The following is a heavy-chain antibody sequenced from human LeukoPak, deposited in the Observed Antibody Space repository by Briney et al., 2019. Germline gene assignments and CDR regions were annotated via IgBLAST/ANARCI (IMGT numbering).Heavy chain of an antibody. CDR1: GGSISSYY. V-gene: IGHV4-4*07. CDR2: IYTSGST. D-gene: IGHD5-12*01. Sequence: SETLSLTCTVSGGSISSYYWSWIRQPAGGGLEWIGRIYTSGSTNYNPSLKSRVTMSVDTSKNQFSLKLSSVTAADTAVYYCARLRIVATKEGWFDPWGQGTLVTVSS. J-gene: IGHJ5*02. CDR3: ARLRIVATKEGWFDP.